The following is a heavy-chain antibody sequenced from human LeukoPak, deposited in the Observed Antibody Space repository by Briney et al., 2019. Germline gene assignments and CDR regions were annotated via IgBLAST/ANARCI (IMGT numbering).Heavy chain of an antibody. CDR1: GFTFSSFS. Sequence: GGSLRLSCAASGFTFSSFSMNWVRQAPGKGLEWVSSISSGGNYLYYADSVKGRFTISRDNAQNSLYLQMNSPRAEDTAVYYCARDLNDSSGHWGQGTLVTVSS. J-gene: IGHJ4*02. CDR2: ISSGGNYL. D-gene: IGHD3-22*01. V-gene: IGHV3-21*01. CDR3: ARDLNDSSGH.